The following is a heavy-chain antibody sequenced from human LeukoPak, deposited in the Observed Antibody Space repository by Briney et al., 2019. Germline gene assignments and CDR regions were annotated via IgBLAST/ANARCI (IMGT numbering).Heavy chain of an antibody. Sequence: GGSLRLSCAASGFTFSSSAMSWVRQAPGKGLEWVSAISNNGGYTYYADSVQGRFTISRDNSKSTLCLQMNSLRAEDTAVYYCARLTTAVESWGQGILVTVSP. CDR2: ISNNGGYT. J-gene: IGHJ4*02. V-gene: IGHV3-23*01. D-gene: IGHD4-11*01. CDR1: GFTFSSSA. CDR3: ARLTTAVES.